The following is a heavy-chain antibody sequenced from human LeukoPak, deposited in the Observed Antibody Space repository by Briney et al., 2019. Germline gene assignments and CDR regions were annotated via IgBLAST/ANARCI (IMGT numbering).Heavy chain of an antibody. V-gene: IGHV4-59*08. CDR3: ARLGNNSLGGFDN. Sequence: SETLSLTCTVSGGSISSYYWSWIRQPPGKGLEWIGYIYYSGSTNYNPSLKSRVTISVDTSKNQFSLKLSSVTAADTAVYYCARLGNNSLGGFDNWGQGTMVTVPP. CDR1: GGSISSYY. J-gene: IGHJ3*02. D-gene: IGHD2/OR15-2a*01. CDR2: IYYSGST.